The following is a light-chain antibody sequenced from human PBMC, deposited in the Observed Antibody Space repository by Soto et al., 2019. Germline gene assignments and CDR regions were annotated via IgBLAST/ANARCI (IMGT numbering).Light chain of an antibody. J-gene: IGKJ2*01. CDR1: QSLRSTY. CDR2: GAS. CDR3: QQYGSSPQGYI. Sequence: DIVLTQSPGTLSLSPGERATLSCRASQSLRSTYLAWYQQKAGQAPRLLIYGASSRATGIPDRFSGSGSGIDFTLTISRLEPEDFAVYYCQQYGSSPQGYIFGQGTKLEIQ. V-gene: IGKV3-20*01.